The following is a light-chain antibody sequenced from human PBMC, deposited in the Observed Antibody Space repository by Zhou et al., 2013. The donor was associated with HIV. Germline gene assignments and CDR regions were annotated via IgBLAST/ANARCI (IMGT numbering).Light chain of an antibody. V-gene: IGKV1-17*01. J-gene: IGKJ2*01. CDR2: DAS. CDR3: QQCNSYSYT. CDR1: QDIRDA. Sequence: DVRMTQSPSSLSASVGDRVTITCRASQDIRDALGWHQQTPGKAPKRLIFDASNLQSGVPSRFSGSGSGTEFTLTISSLQPEDFATYYCQQCNSYSYTFGQGTKLEIK.